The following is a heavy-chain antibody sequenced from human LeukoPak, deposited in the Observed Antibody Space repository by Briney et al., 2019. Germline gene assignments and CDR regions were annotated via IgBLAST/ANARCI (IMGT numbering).Heavy chain of an antibody. D-gene: IGHD3-10*01. CDR3: ARGRLGRYYGSGSYYRWFDP. CDR2: INHSGST. V-gene: IGHV4-34*01. CDR1: GGSFSGYY. Sequence: SETLSLTCAVYGGSFSGYYWSWIRQPPGKGLEWIGEINHSGSTNYNPSLKSRVTISVDTSKNQFSLKLSSVPAADTAVYYCARGRLGRYYGSGSYYRWFDPWGQGTLVTVSS. J-gene: IGHJ5*02.